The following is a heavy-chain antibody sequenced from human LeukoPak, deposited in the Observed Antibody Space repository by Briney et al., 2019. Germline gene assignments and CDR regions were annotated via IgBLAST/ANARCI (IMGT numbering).Heavy chain of an antibody. D-gene: IGHD3-9*01. CDR2: IYYSGST. Sequence: KSSETLSLTCTVSGGSISSYYWSWIRQPPGKGLEWIGYIYYSGSTNYNPSLKSRVTISVDTSKNQFSLKLNSVTAADTAVYYCARLTILSAYYFDYWGQGTLVTVSS. CDR3: ARLTILSAYYFDY. CDR1: GGSISSYY. J-gene: IGHJ4*02. V-gene: IGHV4-59*01.